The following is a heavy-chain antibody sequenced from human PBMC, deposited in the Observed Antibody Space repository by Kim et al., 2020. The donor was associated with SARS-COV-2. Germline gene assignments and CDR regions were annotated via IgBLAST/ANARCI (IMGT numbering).Heavy chain of an antibody. Sequence: GGSLRLSCVVSGFTFSNYGMSWVRQAPGKGLEWVSGIIGSGASTYYADSVKGRFTISRDNSKDTLYLQMNSLRADDTAVYYCVRHRWDCISITCPKGFDPWGQGTLVTVSS. CDR2: IIGSGAST. V-gene: IGHV3-23*01. D-gene: IGHD2-2*01. J-gene: IGHJ5*02. CDR1: GFTFSNYG. CDR3: VRHRWDCISITCPKGFDP.